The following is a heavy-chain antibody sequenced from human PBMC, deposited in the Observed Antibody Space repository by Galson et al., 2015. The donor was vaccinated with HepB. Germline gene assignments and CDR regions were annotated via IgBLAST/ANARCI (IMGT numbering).Heavy chain of an antibody. Sequence: SLRLSCAASGFTFSSYAMHWVRQAPGKGLEYVSAISSNGGSTYYADSVKGRFTISRDNSKNTLYLQMSSLRAEDTAVYYCVKGDGIVVVPVFYGMDVWGQGTTVTVSS. D-gene: IGHD2-2*01. V-gene: IGHV3-64D*06. CDR1: GFTFSSYA. J-gene: IGHJ6*02. CDR3: VKGDGIVVVPVFYGMDV. CDR2: ISSNGGST.